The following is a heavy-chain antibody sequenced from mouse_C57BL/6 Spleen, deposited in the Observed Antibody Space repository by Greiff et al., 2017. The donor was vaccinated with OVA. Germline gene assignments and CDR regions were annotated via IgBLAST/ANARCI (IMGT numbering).Heavy chain of an antibody. V-gene: IGHV1-54*01. Sequence: VQLQQPGAELVRPGPSVKVSCKASGYAFTNYLIEWVKQRPGQGLEWIGVINPGSGGTNYNEKFKGKATLTADKSSSTAYMQLSSLTSEDSAVYFCARSTGITYFDYWGQGTTLTVSS. CDR2: INPGSGGT. J-gene: IGHJ2*01. D-gene: IGHD1-1*01. CDR1: GYAFTNYL. CDR3: ARSTGITYFDY.